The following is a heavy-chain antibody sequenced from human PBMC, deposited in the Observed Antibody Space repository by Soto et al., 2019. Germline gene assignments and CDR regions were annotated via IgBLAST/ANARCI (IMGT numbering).Heavy chain of an antibody. CDR3: ARGRTQTGSGISRRAFLDY. J-gene: IGHJ4*02. CDR2: IFDGGAT. CDR1: GLSVSGVDYY. D-gene: IGHD3-9*01. Sequence: QVQLQESGTGLVKPSQTLSLTCTVSGLSVSGVDYYWYWIRQPPGKGLEWVGHIFDGGATDYNPSFSARSTISGDVSQNLVYLKMTSVTGAHTAMYIWARGRTQTGSGISRRAFLDYWGQGTLVSAST. V-gene: IGHV4-30-4*01.